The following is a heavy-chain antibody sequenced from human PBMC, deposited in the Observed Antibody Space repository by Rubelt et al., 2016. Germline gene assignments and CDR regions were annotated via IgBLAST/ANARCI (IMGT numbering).Heavy chain of an antibody. V-gene: IGHV3-9*01. CDR2: ISWNSGSI. CDR3: AKGYVDYRSSSRAYYFDF. D-gene: IGHD6-6*01. J-gene: IGHJ4*02. CDR1: GFSVSGNW. Sequence: EVQLVESGGGLIQPGGSLRLSCAASGFSVSGNWMSWVRQAPGRGLEWVSGISWNSGSIGYADSVKGRFPISRDNAKNSRYLQMNMLSAEDTALYYCAKGYVDYRSSSRAYYFDFWGQGTLVTVSS.